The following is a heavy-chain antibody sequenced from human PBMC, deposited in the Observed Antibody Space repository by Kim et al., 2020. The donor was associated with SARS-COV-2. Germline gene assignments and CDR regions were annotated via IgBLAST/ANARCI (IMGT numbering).Heavy chain of an antibody. J-gene: IGHJ4*02. Sequence: GGSLRLSCAASGFTVSSNYMSWVRQAPGKGLEWASVIYSGGSTYYADSVKGRFTISRDNSKNTLYLQMNSLRAEDTAVYYCARLEVGALGYWGQGTLVTVSS. CDR3: ARLEVGALGY. D-gene: IGHD1-26*01. CDR2: IYSGGST. CDR1: GFTVSSNY. V-gene: IGHV3-53*01.